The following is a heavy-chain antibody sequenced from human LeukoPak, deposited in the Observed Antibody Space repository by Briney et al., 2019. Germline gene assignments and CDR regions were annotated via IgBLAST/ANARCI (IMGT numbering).Heavy chain of an antibody. V-gene: IGHV3-15*01. CDR1: GFTFSNAW. Sequence: GGSLRLSCAASGFTFSNAWMSWVRQSPGKGLEWGSRIKSKTDVGTTDYAAPVKGRFTISRDDSKNTLYLQMNSLKTEDTAVYYCTTVYCSSTSWYSYMDVWGKGTTVTVSS. J-gene: IGHJ6*03. CDR2: IKSKTDVGTT. CDR3: TTVYCSSTSWYSYMDV. D-gene: IGHD2-2*01.